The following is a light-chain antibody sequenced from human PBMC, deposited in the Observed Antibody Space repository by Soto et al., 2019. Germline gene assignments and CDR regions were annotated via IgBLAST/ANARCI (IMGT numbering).Light chain of an antibody. CDR3: QQYHRYST. Sequence: DIQMTQAPYSLSASVGDRLTITCRASQSISSYLNWYKQQPGKAPELLIYAASSLQSGVPSSLSGSGSGTEFTLTINNLASDDFATYYCQQYHRYSTFGHGTKVDIK. CDR2: AAS. J-gene: IGKJ1*01. CDR1: QSISSY. V-gene: IGKV1-39*01.